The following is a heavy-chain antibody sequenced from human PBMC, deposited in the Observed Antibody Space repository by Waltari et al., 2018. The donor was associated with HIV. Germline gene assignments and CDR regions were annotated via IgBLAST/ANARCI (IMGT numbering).Heavy chain of an antibody. CDR1: GFTFNNYG. CDR2: IWYDGSKK. J-gene: IGHJ2*01. Sequence: QVQLVQWGGDVVQPGRSLRLSCAASGFTFNNYGMSWVRQTPGKGRDWVAVIWYDGSKKDYTDSVKGRFTISRDNSNNRLYLQMNSLRVDDTAVYLCARGAPWDGYNSDWYFDLWGRGTLVTVSS. V-gene: IGHV3-33*01. D-gene: IGHD5-12*01. CDR3: ARGAPWDGYNSDWYFDL.